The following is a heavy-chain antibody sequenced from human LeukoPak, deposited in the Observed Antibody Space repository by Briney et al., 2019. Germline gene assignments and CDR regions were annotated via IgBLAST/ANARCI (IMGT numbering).Heavy chain of an antibody. Sequence: TGGSLRLSCATYGFTFSSYEMNWVRQAPGKGLEWVSFISDSGSIIDYADSVKGRFTISRANAKNSLYLQMDSLRAKDTAVYYSARDRANWGLERCFVLCGRGTLVTVS. D-gene: IGHD7-27*01. CDR2: ISDSGSII. CDR3: ARDRANWGLERCFVL. J-gene: IGHJ2*01. CDR1: GFTFSSYE. V-gene: IGHV3-48*03.